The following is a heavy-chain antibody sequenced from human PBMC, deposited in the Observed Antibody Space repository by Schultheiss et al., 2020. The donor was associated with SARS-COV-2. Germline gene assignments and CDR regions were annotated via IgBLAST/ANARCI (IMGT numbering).Heavy chain of an antibody. CDR2: IWYDGSNK. D-gene: IGHD5-12*01. CDR3: AREPPWPNLATDAFDI. CDR1: GFTFSSYG. J-gene: IGHJ3*02. Sequence: GGSLRLSCAASGFTFSSYGMHWVRQAPGKGLEWVAVIWYDGSNKYYADSVKGRFTISRDNSKNTLYLQMNSLRAEDTAVYYCAREPPWPNLATDAFDIWGQGTMVTVSS. V-gene: IGHV3-33*01.